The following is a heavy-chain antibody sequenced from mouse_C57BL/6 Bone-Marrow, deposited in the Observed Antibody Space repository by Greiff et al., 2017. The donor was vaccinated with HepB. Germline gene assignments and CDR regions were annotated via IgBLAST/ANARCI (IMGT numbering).Heavy chain of an antibody. CDR2: IDPENGDT. D-gene: IGHD2-2*01. CDR3: TTGYLYYFDY. CDR1: GFNIKDDY. J-gene: IGHJ2*01. V-gene: IGHV14-4*01. Sequence: VQLKESGAELVRPGASVKLSCTASGFNIKDDYMHWVKQRPEQGLEWIGWIDPENGDTEYASKFQGKATITADPSSNTAYLQLSSLTSEDTAVYYCTTGYLYYFDYWGQGTTLTVSS.